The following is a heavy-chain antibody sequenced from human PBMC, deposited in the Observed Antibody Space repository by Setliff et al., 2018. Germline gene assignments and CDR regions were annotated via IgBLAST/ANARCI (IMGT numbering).Heavy chain of an antibody. CDR1: GGSFSGYY. V-gene: IGHV4-34*12. D-gene: IGHD2-15*01. J-gene: IGHJ4*02. CDR2: IIHSGST. CDR3: ARSFSRSEKFLLDY. Sequence: SETLSLTCAVYGGSFSGYYWSWIRQPPGKRLEWIGEIIHSGSTNYNQSLKSRVTISMDTSKNQFSLKVSSVTAADTAVYYCARSFSRSEKFLLDYWGQGALVTVSS.